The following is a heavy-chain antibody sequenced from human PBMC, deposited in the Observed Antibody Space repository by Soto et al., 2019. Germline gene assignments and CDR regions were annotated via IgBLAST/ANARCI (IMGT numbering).Heavy chain of an antibody. CDR3: AKDSLRVYGGNPGLHYYGMDV. J-gene: IGHJ6*02. V-gene: IGHV3-30*18. CDR1: GFTFSSYG. D-gene: IGHD4-17*01. Sequence: GGSLRLSCAASGFTFSSYGMHWVRQAPGKGLEWVAVISYDGSNKYYADSVKGRFTISRDNSKNTLYLQMNSLRAEDTAVYYCAKDSLRVYGGNPGLHYYGMDVWGQGTTVTVSS. CDR2: ISYDGSNK.